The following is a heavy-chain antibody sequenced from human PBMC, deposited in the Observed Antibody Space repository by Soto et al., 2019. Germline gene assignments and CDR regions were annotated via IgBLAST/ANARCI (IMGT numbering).Heavy chain of an antibody. V-gene: IGHV1-18*01. Sequence: GASVKVSCKASGYTFTSYGISWVRQAPGQGLEWMGWISAYNGNTNYAQKLQGRVTMTTDTSTSTVYMELRSLRSDDTAVYYCARDYGSYYFDYWGQGTLVTVSS. CDR2: ISAYNGNT. J-gene: IGHJ4*02. CDR1: GYTFTSYG. D-gene: IGHD1-26*01. CDR3: ARDYGSYYFDY.